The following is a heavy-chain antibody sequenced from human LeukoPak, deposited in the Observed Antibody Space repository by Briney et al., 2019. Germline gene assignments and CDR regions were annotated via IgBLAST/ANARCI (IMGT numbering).Heavy chain of an antibody. J-gene: IGHJ5*02. CDR1: GFPFSSRW. CDR3: AKDAQPRSRWFDP. Sequence: GGSLRLSCTSSGFPFSSRWMHWVRQAPGKGLEWVANIKQDGSEKYYVDSVKGRFTISRDNAKNSLYLQMNTLRAEDTAMYYCAKDAQPRSRWFDPWGQGTLVTVSS. D-gene: IGHD3-16*01. CDR2: IKQDGSEK. V-gene: IGHV3-7*03.